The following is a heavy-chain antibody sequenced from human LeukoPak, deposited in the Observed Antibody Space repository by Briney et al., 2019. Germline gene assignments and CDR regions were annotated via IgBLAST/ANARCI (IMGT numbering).Heavy chain of an antibody. CDR1: GFTFSSYA. V-gene: IGHV3-23*01. D-gene: IGHD3-10*01. CDR2: ISGSGSTT. CDR3: AKVGDYYGSGKYSNFDY. Sequence: GGSLRLSCAASGFTFSSYAMTWVRQAPGRGLEWVSAISGSGSTTYYADSVKGRFTISRDNSKNTLYLQMSSLRAEDTAVYYCAKVGDYYGSGKYSNFDYWGQGTLVTVSS. J-gene: IGHJ4*02.